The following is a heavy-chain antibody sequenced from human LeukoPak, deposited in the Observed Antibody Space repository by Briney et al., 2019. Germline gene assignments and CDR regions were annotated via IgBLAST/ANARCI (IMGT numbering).Heavy chain of an antibody. J-gene: IGHJ6*03. CDR3: ARGTIAAAPPGYYYYMDV. Sequence: SVKVSCKASGGTFSSYAISWVRQAPGQGLEWMGGIIPIFGTANYAQKFQGRVTITADESTSTAYMELSSLRSEDTAVYYCARGTIAAAPPGYYYYMDVWGKGTTVTVSS. V-gene: IGHV1-69*01. D-gene: IGHD6-13*01. CDR2: IIPIFGTA. CDR1: GGTFSSYA.